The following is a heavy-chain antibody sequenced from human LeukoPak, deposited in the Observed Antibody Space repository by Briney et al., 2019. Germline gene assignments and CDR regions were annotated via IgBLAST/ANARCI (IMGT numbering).Heavy chain of an antibody. CDR2: INPNSGGT. CDR3: ARVRCSGGSCYSGASGMDV. V-gene: IGHV1-2*05. Sequence: ASVKVSCTASGYTFTGYYMHWVRQAPGQGLEWMGRINPNSGGTNYAQKFQGRVTMTRDTSIGTAYMELSRLRSDDTGVYYCARVRCSGGSCYSGASGMDVWGQGTTVTVSS. CDR1: GYTFTGYY. J-gene: IGHJ6*02. D-gene: IGHD2-15*01.